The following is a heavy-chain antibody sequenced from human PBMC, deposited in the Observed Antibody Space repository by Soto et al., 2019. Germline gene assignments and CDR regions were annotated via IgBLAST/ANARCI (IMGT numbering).Heavy chain of an antibody. V-gene: IGHV3-23*01. CDR3: AKPYYDFWSGHHDAFDI. CDR1: GFTFSSYA. D-gene: IGHD3-3*01. CDR2: ISGSGGST. J-gene: IGHJ3*02. Sequence: GGSLRLSCAASGFTFSSYAMSWVRQAPGKGLEWVSAISGSGGSTYYADSVKGRFTISRDNSKNTLYLQMNSLRAEDTAVYYCAKPYYDFWSGHHDAFDIWGQGTMVTVSS.